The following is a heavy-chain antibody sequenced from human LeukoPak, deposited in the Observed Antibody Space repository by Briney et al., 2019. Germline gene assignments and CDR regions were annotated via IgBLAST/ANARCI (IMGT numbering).Heavy chain of an antibody. Sequence: GASVKVSCKVSGYTLTELSIHWVRQAPGKGLEWMGGFDPENGGRIYAQKFHGRVTMTEDTSTDTAYLELSSLTSGDTAVYYCAAGIAAAGTGSWGRGSLVTVSS. V-gene: IGHV1-24*01. CDR2: FDPENGGR. CDR3: AAGIAAAGTGS. D-gene: IGHD1-7*01. CDR1: GYTLTELS. J-gene: IGHJ5*02.